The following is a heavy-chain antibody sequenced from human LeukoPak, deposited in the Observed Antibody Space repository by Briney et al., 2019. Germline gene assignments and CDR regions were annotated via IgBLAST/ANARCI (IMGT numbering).Heavy chain of an antibody. CDR2: INTNTGNP. J-gene: IGHJ4*02. Sequence: ASVKVSCKASGYTLTSYAMNWVRQAPGQGLEWMGWINTNTGNPTYAQGFTGRFVFSLDTSVSTAYLQTSSLKAEDTAVYYCARDSSGWYFDYWGQGTLVTVSS. CDR1: GYTLTSYA. D-gene: IGHD6-19*01. V-gene: IGHV7-4-1*02. CDR3: ARDSSGWYFDY.